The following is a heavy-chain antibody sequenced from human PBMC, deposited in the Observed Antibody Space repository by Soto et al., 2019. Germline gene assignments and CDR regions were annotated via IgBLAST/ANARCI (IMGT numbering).Heavy chain of an antibody. J-gene: IGHJ5*02. V-gene: IGHV1-18*04. CDR3: ARGTVTSGRWFGP. D-gene: IGHD4-17*01. CDR2: ISSLSGNT. Sequence: QVHLVQSETEVKEPGASVTVSCKTSHATFTGYTINWVRQAPGQGLEWLGWISSLSGNTYYARDFQCRLTMTTNTSATTAYMELRSLRSDDTAVYFCARGTVTSGRWFGPWGQGTLVTVSS. CDR1: HATFTGYT.